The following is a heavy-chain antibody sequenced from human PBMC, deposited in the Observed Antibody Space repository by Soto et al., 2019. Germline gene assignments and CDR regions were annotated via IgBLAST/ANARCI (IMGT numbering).Heavy chain of an antibody. CDR2: ISSSGSTI. CDR3: ARAPPRQTYYYYYMDV. CDR1: GFTFSDYY. Sequence: GGSLRLSCAASGFTFSDYYMSWIRQAPGKGLEWVSYISSSGSTIYYADSVKGRFTISRDNAKNSLYLQMNSLRAEDTAVYYCARAPPRQTYYYYYMDVWGKGTTVTVSS. V-gene: IGHV3-11*01. J-gene: IGHJ6*03.